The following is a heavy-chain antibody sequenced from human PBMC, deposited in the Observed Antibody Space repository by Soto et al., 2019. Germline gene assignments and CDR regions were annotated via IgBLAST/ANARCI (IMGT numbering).Heavy chain of an antibody. J-gene: IGHJ3*02. D-gene: IGHD3-10*01. CDR1: GFTFRNQW. Sequence: EVQLEESGGGSVQLGASLRVSCVASGFTFRNQWMHWVRQVPGKGLVWVCRINGDGTRASYADFVKGRFTISRDNAQNLLFLQLNSLRVDDTGVYHCARGGAAGRGDAIDIWGPETTVAVSS. CDR3: ARGGAAGRGDAIDI. V-gene: IGHV3-74*01. CDR2: INGDGTRA.